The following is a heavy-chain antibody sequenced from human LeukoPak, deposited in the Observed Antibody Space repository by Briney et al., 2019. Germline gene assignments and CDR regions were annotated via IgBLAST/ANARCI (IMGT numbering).Heavy chain of an antibody. D-gene: IGHD3-10*01. CDR3: ARGVGELLSYYYYYYMDV. V-gene: IGHV4-59*01. Sequence: SETLSLTCTVSGGSISSYYWSWIRRPPGKGLDWIGYISYPGSTNYNPSLNSRVTISIDTSKNQFSLKLSSVTAADTAVYYCARGVGELLSYYYYYYMDVWGKGTTVTISS. CDR1: GGSISSYY. J-gene: IGHJ6*03. CDR2: ISYPGST.